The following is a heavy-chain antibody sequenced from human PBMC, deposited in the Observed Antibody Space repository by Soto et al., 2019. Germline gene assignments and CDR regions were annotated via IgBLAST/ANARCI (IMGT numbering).Heavy chain of an antibody. J-gene: IGHJ4*02. CDR3: ARPFLTHYYGDETTFDY. Sequence: QVQLVQSGAEVKKPGASVKVSCKASGYTFTSYDINWVRQATGQGLEWMGWMNPNSGNTGYAQKFQGRVTMTSNTSISTAYMELSSLRSEDTVVYYCARPFLTHYYGDETTFDYWGQGTLVTVSS. CDR2: MNPNSGNT. D-gene: IGHD4-17*01. CDR1: GYTFTSYD. V-gene: IGHV1-8*01.